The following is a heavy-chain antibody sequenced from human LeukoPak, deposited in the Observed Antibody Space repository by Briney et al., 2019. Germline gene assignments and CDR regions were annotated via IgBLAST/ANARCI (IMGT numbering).Heavy chain of an antibody. CDR3: ARLRPVAGYDAFDI. Sequence: PSETLSLTCSVSGGSISSYYWSWIWQPPGKGLEWIGYIYYSGSTNYNPSLKSRVTMSVDTSKNQFSLKLTSVTAADTAVYYCARLRPVAGYDAFDIWGHETMVTVSS. D-gene: IGHD6-19*01. CDR2: IYYSGST. CDR1: GGSISSYY. V-gene: IGHV4-59*08. J-gene: IGHJ3*02.